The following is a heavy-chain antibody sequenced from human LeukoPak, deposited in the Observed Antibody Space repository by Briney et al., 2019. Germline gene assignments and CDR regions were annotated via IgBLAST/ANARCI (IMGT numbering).Heavy chain of an antibody. Sequence: PGGSLRLSCAASGFTFSSYQMNWVRQAPGKGLEGVSYISSSGSTIYYVDSVQGRFIISRDHAQNSLYLQMTHLRVEDTAVYYCARESGSYFGGGLDYWGQGTLVTVSS. J-gene: IGHJ4*02. CDR3: ARESGSYFGGGLDY. CDR1: GFTFSSYQ. CDR2: ISSSGSTI. V-gene: IGHV3-48*03. D-gene: IGHD1-26*01.